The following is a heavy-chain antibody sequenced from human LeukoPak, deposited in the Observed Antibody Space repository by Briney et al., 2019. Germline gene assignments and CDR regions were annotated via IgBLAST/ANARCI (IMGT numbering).Heavy chain of an antibody. D-gene: IGHD4-17*01. J-gene: IGHJ4*02. CDR2: ISSSSSYI. CDR3: ARGGTEYGDSPPLDY. V-gene: IGHV3-21*01. CDR1: GFTFSSNS. Sequence: GGSLRLSCAASGFTFSSNSMNWVRQAPGKGLEWVSSISSSSSYIYYADSVKGRFTTSRDNAKNSLYLQMNSLRAEDTAVYYCARGGTEYGDSPPLDYWGQGTLVTVSS.